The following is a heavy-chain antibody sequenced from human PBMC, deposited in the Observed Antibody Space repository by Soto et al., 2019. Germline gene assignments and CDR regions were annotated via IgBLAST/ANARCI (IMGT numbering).Heavy chain of an antibody. V-gene: IGHV3-30*03. J-gene: IGHJ4*02. D-gene: IGHD1-1*01. Sequence: GGSLRLSCAASGFTFSSYGMHWVRQAPGKGLEWVAVISYDGSNKYYADSVKGRFTISRDNSKNTLYLQMNSLRAEDTAVYYCARFGSTTEAHWGQGTLVTVSS. CDR2: ISYDGSNK. CDR1: GFTFSSYG. CDR3: ARFGSTTEAH.